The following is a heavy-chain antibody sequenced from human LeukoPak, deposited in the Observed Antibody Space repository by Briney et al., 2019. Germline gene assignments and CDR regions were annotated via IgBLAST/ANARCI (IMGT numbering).Heavy chain of an antibody. D-gene: IGHD4-23*01. Sequence: SQTLSLTCAVSGGSISSGGYSWSWIRQPPGEGLEWIGYIYHSGSTYYNPSLKSRVTISVDRSKNQFSLKLSSVTAADTAVYYCASYGGDCFDYWGQGTLVTVSS. CDR2: IYHSGST. CDR3: ASYGGDCFDY. J-gene: IGHJ4*02. V-gene: IGHV4-30-2*01. CDR1: GGSISSGGYS.